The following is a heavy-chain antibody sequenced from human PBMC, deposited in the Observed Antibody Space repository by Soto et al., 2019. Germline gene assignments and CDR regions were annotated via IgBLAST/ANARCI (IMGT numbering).Heavy chain of an antibody. CDR1: ASIFKGHG. J-gene: IGHJ4*02. D-gene: IGHD1-26*01. Sequence: TGGSLRLSCAASASIFKGHGMHWVRQVPGKGLEWVAIIRYDGSDEHYGDSVEGRFTISRDNSKNMLYLQMNSLRAEDTAVYYCARDGVGATTFFGFLDYWGQGTLVTVSS. V-gene: IGHV3-33*08. CDR2: IRYDGSDE. CDR3: ARDGVGATTFFGFLDY.